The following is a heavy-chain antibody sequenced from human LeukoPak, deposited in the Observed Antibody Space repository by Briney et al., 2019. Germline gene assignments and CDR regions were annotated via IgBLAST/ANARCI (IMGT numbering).Heavy chain of an antibody. CDR3: AKEDDYDILN. CDR2: TYYRSKWYN. J-gene: IGHJ4*02. CDR1: GDSVSSNSAS. V-gene: IGHV6-1*01. Sequence: SQTLSITSAVSGDSVSSNSASWTWNRQSPSKPLEWLGRTYYRSKWYNDYAVSVKSRITINPDTSKNQFSLQLNSVTPEDTALYYCAKEDDYDILNWGQGTLVIVSS. D-gene: IGHD3-9*01.